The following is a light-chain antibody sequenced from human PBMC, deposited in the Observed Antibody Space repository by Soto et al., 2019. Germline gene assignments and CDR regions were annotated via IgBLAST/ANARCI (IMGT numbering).Light chain of an antibody. CDR2: AAS. CDR3: QQSASALWGT. Sequence: IQMTQSPSSLSASVGDRVTITCRASQSISSYLNWYQQKPGKAPKLLIYAASSLQSGVPSRFSGSGSGTDFTLTISSLQPEDFATYYCQQSASALWGTCGQGTKVDIK. J-gene: IGKJ1*01. CDR1: QSISSY. V-gene: IGKV1-39*01.